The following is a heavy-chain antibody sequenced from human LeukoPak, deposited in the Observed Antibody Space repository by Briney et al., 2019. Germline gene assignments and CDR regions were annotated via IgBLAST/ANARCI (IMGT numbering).Heavy chain of an antibody. CDR1: GYTFTSYG. V-gene: IGHV1-18*01. CDR2: ISAYNGNT. J-gene: IGHJ5*02. Sequence: ASVKVSCKASGYTFTSYGISWVRQAPGQGLEWMGWISAYNGNTNYAQKLQGRVTMTTDTSTSTAYMELRSLRSDDTAAYYCARDSLWFGELLPLYNWFDPWGQGTLVTVSS. D-gene: IGHD3-10*01. CDR3: ARDSLWFGELLPLYNWFDP.